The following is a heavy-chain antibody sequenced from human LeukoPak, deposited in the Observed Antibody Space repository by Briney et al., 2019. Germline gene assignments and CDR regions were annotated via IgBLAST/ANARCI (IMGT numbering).Heavy chain of an antibody. V-gene: IGHV3-15*01. D-gene: IGHD3-10*01. CDR2: IKSKGDGGST. CDR3: TTVTMVRGIN. Sequence: GGPLRLSCAASGFTFSYAYMNWVRQAPGKGPEWVGRIKSKGDGGSTDYAAPVKGRFIISRDDSKNMLYLQMNSLTTEDTAVYYCTTVTMVRGINWGQGTLVTVSS. J-gene: IGHJ4*02. CDR1: GFTFSYAY.